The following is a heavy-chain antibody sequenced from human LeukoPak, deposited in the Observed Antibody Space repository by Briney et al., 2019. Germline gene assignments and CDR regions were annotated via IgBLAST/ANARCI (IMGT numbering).Heavy chain of an antibody. CDR3: AKDRLGYSSGWFPFFDY. V-gene: IGHV3-66*01. D-gene: IGHD6-19*01. CDR1: GFTVSSNY. CDR2: IYSGGST. J-gene: IGHJ4*02. Sequence: GGSLRLSCAASGFTVSSNYMSWVRQAPGKGLEWVSVIYSGGSTYYADSVKGRFTISRDNSKNTLYLQMNSLRAEDTAVYYCAKDRLGYSSGWFPFFDYWGQGTLVTVSS.